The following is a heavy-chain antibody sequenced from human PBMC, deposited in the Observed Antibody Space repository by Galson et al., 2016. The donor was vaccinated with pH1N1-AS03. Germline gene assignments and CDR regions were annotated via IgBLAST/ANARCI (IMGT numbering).Heavy chain of an antibody. V-gene: IGHV1-46*01. Sequence: SVKVSCKASGYTFTRYYVHWVRQAPGEGLEWMGVIDPSGGGTTYAQKFQDRVTMTRDMSTSSAHMELSSLRFDDTAVYYCLAYGSGTQAYFDYWGQGTPVAVSS. CDR1: GYTFTRYY. CDR2: IDPSGGGT. J-gene: IGHJ4*02. D-gene: IGHD3-10*01. CDR3: LAYGSGTQAYFDY.